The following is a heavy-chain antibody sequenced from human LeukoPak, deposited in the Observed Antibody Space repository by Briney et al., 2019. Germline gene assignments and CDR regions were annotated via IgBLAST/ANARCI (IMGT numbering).Heavy chain of an antibody. D-gene: IGHD5-24*01. CDR2: ISWDGGST. CDR3: ARESRDGYNLDY. Sequence: PGGSLRLSCAASGFTFDDYTMHWVRQAPGKGLEWVSLISWDGGSTYYADSVKGRFTISRDNGKNSLYLQMNSLRTEDTALYYCARESRDGYNLDYWGQGTLVTVSS. CDR1: GFTFDDYT. V-gene: IGHV3-43*01. J-gene: IGHJ4*02.